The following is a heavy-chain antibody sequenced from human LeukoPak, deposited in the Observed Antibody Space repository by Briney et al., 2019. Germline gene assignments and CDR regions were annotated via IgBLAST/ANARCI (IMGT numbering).Heavy chain of an antibody. CDR3: ATSGTGGDY. Sequence: ASVKVSCKAPGYTFTDYYMHWVQQAPGKGLEWMGRVDPEDGETIYAEKFQGRVTITADTSTDTAYMELSSLRSEDTAVYYCATSGTGGDYWGQGTLVTVPS. CDR2: VDPEDGET. CDR1: GYTFTDYY. J-gene: IGHJ4*02. V-gene: IGHV1-69-2*01. D-gene: IGHD3-10*01.